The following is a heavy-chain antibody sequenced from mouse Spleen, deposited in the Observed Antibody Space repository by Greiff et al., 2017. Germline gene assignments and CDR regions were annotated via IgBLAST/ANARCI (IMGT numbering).Heavy chain of an antibody. J-gene: IGHJ4*01. CDR3: ARVTSYYYAMDY. Sequence: EVKVEESGGGLVKLGGSLKLSCAASGFTFSSYAMSWVRQTPEKRLEWVATISSGGGNTYYPDSVKGRFTISRDNAKNTLYLQMSNLKSEDTAMYYCARVTSYYYAMDYWGQGTSVTVSS. D-gene: IGHD2-2*01. CDR2: ISSGGGNT. CDR1: GFTFSSYA. V-gene: IGHV5-9*04.